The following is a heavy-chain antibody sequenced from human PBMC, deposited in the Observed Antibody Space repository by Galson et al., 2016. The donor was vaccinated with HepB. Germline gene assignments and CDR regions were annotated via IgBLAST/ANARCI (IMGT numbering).Heavy chain of an antibody. Sequence: SLRLSCAASGFSFSNYAMHWVRQAPGKGLEWVAVIPYNGGDKYYADSVEGRFTVSRDNSKNTLYVQMNRLRAEDTAVYYCARSVTGYTTSCCDYWGQGTLVTVSS. CDR3: ARSVTGYTTSCCDY. J-gene: IGHJ4*02. D-gene: IGHD6-13*01. CDR1: GFSFSNYA. CDR2: IPYNGGDK. V-gene: IGHV3-30*04.